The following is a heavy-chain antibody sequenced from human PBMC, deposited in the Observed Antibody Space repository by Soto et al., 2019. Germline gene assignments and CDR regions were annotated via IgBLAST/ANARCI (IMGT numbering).Heavy chain of an antibody. CDR3: ASLGGSSGVFWFDP. J-gene: IGHJ5*02. D-gene: IGHD6-19*01. Sequence: GASVKVSCKASGYTFTSYGISWVRQAPGQGLEWMGWISAYNGNTNYAQKLQGRVTMTTDTSTSTAYMELRSLRSDDTAVYYSASLGGSSGVFWFDPWGQGTLLTVSS. CDR1: GYTFTSYG. V-gene: IGHV1-18*01. CDR2: ISAYNGNT.